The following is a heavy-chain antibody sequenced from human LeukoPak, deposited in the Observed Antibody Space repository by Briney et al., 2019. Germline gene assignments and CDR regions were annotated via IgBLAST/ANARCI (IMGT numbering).Heavy chain of an antibody. CDR3: TRPEGVPYSFDY. CDR1: GYSFSSNW. Sequence: GESLKISFKGSGYSFSSNWIGWVRQMPGKGLEWMGIIYPGDSDIRYSPSFQGLVTISADTSISTAYLQWSSLKASDTAMYYCTRPEGVPYSFDYWGQGTLVTVSS. V-gene: IGHV5-51*01. J-gene: IGHJ4*02. D-gene: IGHD3-10*01. CDR2: IYPGDSDI.